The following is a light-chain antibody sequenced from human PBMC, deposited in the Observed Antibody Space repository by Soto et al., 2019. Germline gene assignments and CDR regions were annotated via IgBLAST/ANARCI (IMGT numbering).Light chain of an antibody. CDR1: QSVSTW. CDR2: KAS. V-gene: IGKV1-5*03. J-gene: IGKJ4*01. Sequence: DIQMTQSPSTLSASVGDRVTITCRASQSVSTWLAWYQQKPGKAPKLLIHKASTLGNGAPSRFSGSGSGTDFTLPISRLQPDDFATYYCHQYHIYPVTFCGGTKVEIK. CDR3: HQYHIYPVT.